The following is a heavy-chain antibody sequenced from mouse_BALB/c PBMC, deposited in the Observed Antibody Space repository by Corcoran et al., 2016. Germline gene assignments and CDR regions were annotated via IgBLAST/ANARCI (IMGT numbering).Heavy chain of an antibody. Sequence: DVQLQESGPGLVKPSQSLSLTCSVTGYSITSGYYWNWIRQFPGNKLEWMGYISYDGSNNYNPSLKNRISITRDTSKNQFFLKLNSVTTEDTATYYCASEGTANAMDYWGQGTSVTVSS. J-gene: IGHJ4*01. CDR2: ISYDGSN. V-gene: IGHV3-6*02. CDR3: ASEGTANAMDY. D-gene: IGHD1-2*01. CDR1: GYSITSGYY.